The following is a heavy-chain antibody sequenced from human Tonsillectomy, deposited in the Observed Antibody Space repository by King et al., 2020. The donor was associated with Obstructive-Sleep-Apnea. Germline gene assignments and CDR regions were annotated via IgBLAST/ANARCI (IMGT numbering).Heavy chain of an antibody. Sequence: VQLQESGPGLVKPSETLSLTCTVSGDSINNYYWSWIRQPPGKGLEWIGHIHSSGRTNYNPSLQSRVTISVDTSKSQFSLKLSSVIAADTAVYFCARLPDFDWVYGMDVWGQGTTVTVSS. V-gene: IGHV4-59*12. J-gene: IGHJ6*02. D-gene: IGHD3-9*01. CDR3: ARLPDFDWVYGMDV. CDR1: GDSINNYY. CDR2: IHSSGRT.